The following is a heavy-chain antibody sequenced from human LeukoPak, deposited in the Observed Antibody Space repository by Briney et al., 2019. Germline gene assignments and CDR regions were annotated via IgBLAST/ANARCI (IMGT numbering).Heavy chain of an antibody. D-gene: IGHD5-18*01. Sequence: SSETLSLTCTVSGGFISSSSYYWGWIRRPPGKGLEWIGSISYCGSTYYNPSLKSRVSISVDTSKNQFSLKLSSVTAADTAVFYCATWESESSWDTAMSYRIDYWGQGTRVTVSS. CDR3: ATWESESSWDTAMSYRIDY. V-gene: IGHV4-39*01. CDR1: GGFISSSSYY. J-gene: IGHJ4*02. CDR2: ISYCGST.